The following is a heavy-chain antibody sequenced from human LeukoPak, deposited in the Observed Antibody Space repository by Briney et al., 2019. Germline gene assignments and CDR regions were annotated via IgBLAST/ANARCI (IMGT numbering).Heavy chain of an antibody. CDR2: IKSKTDGGTT. V-gene: IGHV3-15*01. Sequence: GGSLRLSCAASGFTFSNAWMSWVRQAPGKGLEWVGRIKSKTDGGTTDYAAPVKGRFTISRDNSKNTLSLQLNSLKAEDTAIYYCAGDPPHSGWAFNYWGQGTLVTVSS. D-gene: IGHD6-19*01. CDR3: AGDPPHSGWAFNY. CDR1: GFTFSNAW. J-gene: IGHJ4*02.